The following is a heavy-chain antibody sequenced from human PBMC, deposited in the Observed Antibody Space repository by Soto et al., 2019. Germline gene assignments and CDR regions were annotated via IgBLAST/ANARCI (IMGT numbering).Heavy chain of an antibody. Sequence: PSETLSLTCTVSAGSITTSYWSWIRQPLGKALEWIGYISYRGSTNYKPSLKSRLTISIDTSKSQISLKLTSMTTADTAVYYCASSGRVGREVNTWFDPWGQGALVPVSS. CDR3: ASSGRVGREVNTWFDP. CDR1: AGSITTSY. CDR2: ISYRGST. D-gene: IGHD2-2*01. V-gene: IGHV4-59*01. J-gene: IGHJ5*02.